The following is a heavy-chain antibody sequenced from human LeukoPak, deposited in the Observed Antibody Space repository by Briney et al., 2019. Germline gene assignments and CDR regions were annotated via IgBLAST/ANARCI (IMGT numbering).Heavy chain of an antibody. Sequence: GGTLRLSCAASQFIFRNYGMTWVRQAPGKGLEWVSTISGSGYSTYYADSVKGRFTISRDDSKNTLYMQMNSLRAEDTALYYCAKENPHNDYWGQGTLVTVSS. CDR2: ISGSGYST. CDR3: AKENPHNDY. CDR1: QFIFRNYG. V-gene: IGHV3-23*01. J-gene: IGHJ4*02.